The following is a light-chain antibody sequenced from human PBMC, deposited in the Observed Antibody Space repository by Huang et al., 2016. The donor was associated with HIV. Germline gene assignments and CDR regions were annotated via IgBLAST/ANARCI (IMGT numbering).Light chain of an antibody. CDR3: KQYFSAPR. CDR2: WAS. J-gene: IGKJ2*03. V-gene: IGKV4-1*01. Sequence: DIVLTQSPDSLAVSLGGRATITCKSSQYILFNANNKNYLAWYQQKPGQPPKVLIYWASNRDSGVPDRFVGSGSGTDFTLTISGLLAEDAAVYYCKQYFSAPRFGQGTTVEI. CDR1: QYILFNANNKNY.